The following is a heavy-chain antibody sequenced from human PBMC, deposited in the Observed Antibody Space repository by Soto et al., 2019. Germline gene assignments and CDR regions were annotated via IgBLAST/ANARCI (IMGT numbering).Heavy chain of an antibody. J-gene: IGHJ4*02. CDR3: ASGLEGRVTPYFVY. D-gene: IGHD4-4*01. CDR2: INPSGGST. CDR1: GGTFSSYA. V-gene: IGHV1-46*01. Sequence: QVQLVQSGAEVKKPGSSVKVSCKASGGTFSSYAISWVRQAPGQGLEWMGIINPSGGSTSYAQKFQGRVTMTRDTSTSTVYMELSSLRSEDTAVYYCASGLEGRVTPYFVYWGQGTLVTVSS.